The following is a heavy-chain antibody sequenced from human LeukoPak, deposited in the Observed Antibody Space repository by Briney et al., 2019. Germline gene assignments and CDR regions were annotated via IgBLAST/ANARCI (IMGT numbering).Heavy chain of an antibody. CDR3: ARQNRHDSSGYYYDY. D-gene: IGHD3-22*01. CDR2: IYYSGST. CDR1: GGSISSSSYY. V-gene: IGHV4-39*01. J-gene: IGHJ4*02. Sequence: PSETLSLTCTVSGGSISSSSYYWGWIRQPPGKGLEWIGSIYYSGSTYYNPSLKSRVTISVDTSKNQFSLKLSSVTAADTAVYYCARQNRHDSSGYYYDYWGQGTLVTVSS.